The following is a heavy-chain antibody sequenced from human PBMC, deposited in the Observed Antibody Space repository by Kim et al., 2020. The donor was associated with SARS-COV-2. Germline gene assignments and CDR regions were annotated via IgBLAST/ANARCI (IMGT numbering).Heavy chain of an antibody. D-gene: IGHD1-26*01. CDR2: TYYRSKWYN. V-gene: IGHV6-1*01. J-gene: IGHJ6*02. CDR1: GDSVSSNSAA. Sequence: SQTLSLTCAISGDSVSSNSAAWNWIRQSPSRGLEWLGRTYYRSKWYNDYAVSVKSRITINPDTSKNQFSLQLNSVTPEDTAVYYCARGWADDYYYYYGMDVWGQGTTVTVSS. CDR3: ARGWADDYYYYYGMDV.